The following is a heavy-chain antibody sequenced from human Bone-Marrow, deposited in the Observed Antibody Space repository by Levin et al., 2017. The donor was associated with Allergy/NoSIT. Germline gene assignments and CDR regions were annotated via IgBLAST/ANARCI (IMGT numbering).Heavy chain of an antibody. V-gene: IGHV3-74*01. Sequence: GGSLRLSCEASGFTFSNYWMHWVRQAPGKGLVWVSRIKYDGSTRVYADSVRGRFTISRDNAKNTLYLQMNSLRAEDTAVYYCARVLDWILFDVWGQGSLVTVSS. CDR3: ARVLDWILFDV. CDR1: GFTFSNYW. J-gene: IGHJ4*02. D-gene: IGHD3-9*01. CDR2: IKYDGSTR.